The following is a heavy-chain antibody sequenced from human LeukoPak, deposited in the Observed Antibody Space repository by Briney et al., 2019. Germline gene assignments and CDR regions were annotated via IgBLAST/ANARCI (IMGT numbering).Heavy chain of an antibody. CDR2: IDHSGSS. V-gene: IGHV4-30-2*01. J-gene: IGHJ5*02. D-gene: IGHD2-8*01. CDR1: ADSINSGGYY. CDR3: ASTPYCSNGICYTKNWFDT. Sequence: PSETLPLTCTVSADSINSGGYYWSWIRQPPGKGLEWIGSIDHSGSSYYSPSLKSRVTISVDRSKNQFSLHLTSVTAADTAVYYCASTPYCSNGICYTKNWFDTWGQGTLVTVSS.